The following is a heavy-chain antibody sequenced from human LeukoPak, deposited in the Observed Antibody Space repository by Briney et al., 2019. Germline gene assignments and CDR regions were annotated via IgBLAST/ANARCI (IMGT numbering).Heavy chain of an antibody. CDR3: ARRRYNWNAIDY. Sequence: GGSLRLSCRASGFTFGDSAMSWFRQAPGEGLEWLSFVGTKTYSGTTQYAASVKGRFTISRDDSKSIAYLQMNSLRAEDTAVYYCARRRYNWNAIDYWGQGTLVTVSS. J-gene: IGHJ4*02. V-gene: IGHV3-49*03. CDR2: VGTKTYSGTT. D-gene: IGHD1-20*01. CDR1: GFTFGDSA.